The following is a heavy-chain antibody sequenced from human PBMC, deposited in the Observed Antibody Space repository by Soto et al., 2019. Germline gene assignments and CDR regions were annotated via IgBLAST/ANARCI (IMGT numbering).Heavy chain of an antibody. V-gene: IGHV1-18*04. D-gene: IGHD3-16*02. Sequence: ASVKVSCKASGYTFTSYGISWVRQAPGQGLEWMGWISAYNGNTNYAQKLQGRVTMTTDTSTSTAYMELRSLRSDDTAVYYCARNNADYVWGSYRYFDYWGQGTLVTVSS. J-gene: IGHJ4*02. CDR1: GYTFTSYG. CDR3: ARNNADYVWGSYRYFDY. CDR2: ISAYNGNT.